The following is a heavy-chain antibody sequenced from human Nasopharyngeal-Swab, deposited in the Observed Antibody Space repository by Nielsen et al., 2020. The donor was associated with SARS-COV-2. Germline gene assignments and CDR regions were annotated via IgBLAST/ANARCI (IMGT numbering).Heavy chain of an antibody. J-gene: IGHJ2*01. CDR1: GGSFSGYY. Sequence: SQTLSLTCAVYGGSFSGYYWSWMRQPPGKGLEWIGEINHSGSTNYNPSLKSRVTISVDTSKNQFSLKLSSVTAADTAVYYCARGLYSGSHEYFDLWGRGTLVTVSS. D-gene: IGHD1-26*01. V-gene: IGHV4-34*01. CDR3: ARGLYSGSHEYFDL. CDR2: INHSGST.